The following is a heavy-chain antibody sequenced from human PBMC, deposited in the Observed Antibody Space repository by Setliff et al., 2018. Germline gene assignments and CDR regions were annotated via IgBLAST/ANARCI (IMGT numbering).Heavy chain of an antibody. CDR1: GASISGNSYY. D-gene: IGHD3-3*01. V-gene: IGHV4-39*01. Sequence: SETLSLTCTVSGASISGNSYYWGWVRQPPGKGLEWIGSIYYSGSTYYNPSLKSRVTISVDTSKNQFSLKLSSVTAADTAVYYCASWYVTDFWSGYLGPSWFDPWGQGTLVTVSS. J-gene: IGHJ5*02. CDR3: ASWYVTDFWSGYLGPSWFDP. CDR2: IYYSGST.